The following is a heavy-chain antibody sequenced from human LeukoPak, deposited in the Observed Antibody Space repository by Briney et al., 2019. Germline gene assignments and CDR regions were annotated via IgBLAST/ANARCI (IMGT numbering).Heavy chain of an antibody. CDR1: GFTFSSYG. CDR3: AKDLGKIVVVPAAPDY. J-gene: IGHJ4*02. CDR2: IRYDGSNK. V-gene: IGHV3-30*02. Sequence: GGSLRLSCAASGFTFSSYGMHWVRQAPGKGLEWVAFIRYDGSNKYYADSVKGRFTISRDNSKNTLYLQMNSLRAEDTAVYYCAKDLGKIVVVPAAPDYWGQGTLVTVSS. D-gene: IGHD2-2*01.